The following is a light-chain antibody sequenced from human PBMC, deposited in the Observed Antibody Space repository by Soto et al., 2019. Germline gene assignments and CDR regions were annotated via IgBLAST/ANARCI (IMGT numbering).Light chain of an antibody. CDR1: QSVSSSY. CDR2: DAY. CDR3: QQRHMWPIT. V-gene: IGKV3D-20*02. Sequence: EIVLTQSPGTLSLSPVEIATLSCRASQSVSSSYLAWYQQKPGQAPRLLIYDAYNRATGIPPRFSGSGSGTDFTLTISSLEPEDSAVYYCQQRHMWPITFGQGTQLEIK. J-gene: IGKJ5*01.